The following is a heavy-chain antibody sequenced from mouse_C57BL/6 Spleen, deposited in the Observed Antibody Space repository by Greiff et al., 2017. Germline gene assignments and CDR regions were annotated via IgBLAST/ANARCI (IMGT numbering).Heavy chain of an antibody. CDR1: GYTFTSYW. CDR2: IDPNSGGT. V-gene: IGHV1-72*01. J-gene: IGHJ2*01. Sequence: VQLQQPGAELVKPGASVKLSCKASGYTFTSYWMPWVKQRPGRGLEWIGRIDPNSGGTKYNEKFKGKDTLTVDNPSSTAYMQLSSLTPEDSAVYYGARGDDYEYYFDYWGQGTTLTVSS. D-gene: IGHD2-4*01. CDR3: ARGDDYEYYFDY.